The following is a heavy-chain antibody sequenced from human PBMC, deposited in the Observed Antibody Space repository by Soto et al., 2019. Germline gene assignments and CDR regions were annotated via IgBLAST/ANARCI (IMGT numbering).Heavy chain of an antibody. CDR3: TRDYLAY. CDR1: GFTFSSDW. J-gene: IGHJ4*01. V-gene: IGHV3-74*01. CDR2: INTDGTGT. Sequence: GGSLRLSCAASGFTFSSDWLHWVRQPPGKGLEWVSRINTDGTGTSYADSVKGRFTISRDNAKNTLYLQMNGLRGDDSALYYCTRDYLAYWGQGTPVTVSS.